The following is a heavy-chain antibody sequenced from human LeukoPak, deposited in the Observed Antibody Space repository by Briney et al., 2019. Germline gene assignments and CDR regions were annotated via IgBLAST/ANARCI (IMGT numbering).Heavy chain of an antibody. CDR2: IYYSGST. CDR3: ARVEELLWFGELLWGPIDY. CDR1: GGSISSYY. D-gene: IGHD3-10*01. Sequence: SETLSLTCTVSGGSISSYYWSWIRQPPGKGLEWIGYIYYSGSTNYNPSLKSRVTISVDTSKNQFSLKLSSVTAADTAVYYCARVEELLWFGELLWGPIDYWGQGTLVTVSS. V-gene: IGHV4-59*01. J-gene: IGHJ4*02.